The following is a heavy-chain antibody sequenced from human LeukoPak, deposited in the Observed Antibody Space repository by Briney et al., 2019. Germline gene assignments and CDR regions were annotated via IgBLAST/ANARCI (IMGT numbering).Heavy chain of an antibody. CDR2: ISGSGGST. CDR1: GFTFSSYA. Sequence: GGSLRLSCAASGFTFSSYAMSWVRQAPGKGLEWVSAISGSGGSTYYADSVKGRFTISRDNSKNTLYLQMNSLRAEDPAVYYCAKGLTVTGTTTRFDYWGQGTLVTVSS. V-gene: IGHV3-23*01. D-gene: IGHD1-7*01. J-gene: IGHJ4*02. CDR3: AKGLTVTGTTTRFDY.